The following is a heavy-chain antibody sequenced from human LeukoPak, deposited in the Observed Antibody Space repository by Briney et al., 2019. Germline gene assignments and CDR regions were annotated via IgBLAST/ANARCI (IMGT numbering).Heavy chain of an antibody. V-gene: IGHV3-64D*06. CDR1: GFTFSSYA. Sequence: GGSLRLSCSASGFTFSSYAMHWVRLAPGKGLEYVSSISTDGGSTYYADSVKGRFTISRDNSKNTLYLQMSSLRGEDTAVYYCVKRGRQGDYAYDYWGQGTLVTVSS. D-gene: IGHD4-17*01. J-gene: IGHJ4*02. CDR2: ISTDGGST. CDR3: VKRGRQGDYAYDY.